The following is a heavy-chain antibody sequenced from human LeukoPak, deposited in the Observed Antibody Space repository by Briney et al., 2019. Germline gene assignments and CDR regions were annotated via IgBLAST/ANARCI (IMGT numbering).Heavy chain of an antibody. D-gene: IGHD2-15*01. Sequence: GGSLRLSCAASGFTFSGFGMHWVRQAPGKGLELVAGIWYDGGNEFYEDSVKGRFTISRDKSNNTLYLQMNSLRIEDTAIYYCARGAGGCYEGVHFDNWGQGTPVTVTS. CDR1: GFTFSGFG. CDR3: ARGAGGCYEGVHFDN. CDR2: IWYDGGNE. V-gene: IGHV3-33*01. J-gene: IGHJ4*02.